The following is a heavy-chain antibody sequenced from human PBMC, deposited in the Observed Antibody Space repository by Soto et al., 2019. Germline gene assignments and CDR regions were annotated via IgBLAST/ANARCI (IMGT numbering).Heavy chain of an antibody. CDR1: GFTFTSSA. D-gene: IGHD2-15*01. Sequence: ASVKVSCKASGFTFTSSAVQWVRQARGQRLEWIGWIVVGSGNTNYAQKFQERVTITRDMSTSTAYMELSSLRSEDTAVYYCAAGGGGSPDYYYGMDVWGQGTTVTVSS. CDR2: IVVGSGNT. J-gene: IGHJ6*02. V-gene: IGHV1-58*01. CDR3: AAGGGGSPDYYYGMDV.